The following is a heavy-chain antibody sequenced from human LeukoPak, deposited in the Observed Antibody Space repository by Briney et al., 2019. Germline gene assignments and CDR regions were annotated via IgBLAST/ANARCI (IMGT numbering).Heavy chain of an antibody. J-gene: IGHJ4*02. V-gene: IGHV3-23*01. CDR1: GGSFSGYY. D-gene: IGHD3-22*01. CDR3: AKSSYYDSSGYYREYYFDY. Sequence: PSETLSLTCAVYGGSFSGYYWSWFRQAPGKGLEWVSGITGSAGSTHYADSVKGRFTISRDNTKNTSYLQMNSLRAEDTAIYYCAKSSYYDSSGYYREYYFDYWGQGTLVTVSS. CDR2: ITGSAGST.